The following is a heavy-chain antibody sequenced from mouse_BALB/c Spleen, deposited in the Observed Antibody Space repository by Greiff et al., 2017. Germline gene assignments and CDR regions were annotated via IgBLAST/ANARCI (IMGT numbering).Heavy chain of an antibody. V-gene: IGHV1-5*01. CDR2: IYPGNSDT. J-gene: IGHJ4*01. Sequence: VQLQQSGTVLARPGASVKMSCKASGYTFTSYWMHWVKQRPGQGLEWIGAIYPGNSDTSYNQKFKGKAKLTAVTSTSTAYMELSSLTNEDSAVYYCTRRIFHYDYDGDYYAMDYWGQGTSVTVSS. D-gene: IGHD2-4*01. CDR3: TRRIFHYDYDGDYYAMDY. CDR1: GYTFTSYW.